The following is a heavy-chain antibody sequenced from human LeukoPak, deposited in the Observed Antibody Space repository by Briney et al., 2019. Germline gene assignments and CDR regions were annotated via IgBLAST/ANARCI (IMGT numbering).Heavy chain of an antibody. CDR3: ARGSRMIFDY. J-gene: IGHJ4*02. CDR1: GGSISSYY. V-gene: IGHV4-59*08. Sequence: PSETLSLTCTVSGGSISSYYWSWIRQPPGKGLEWIGYIYYSGSTNYNPSLKSRVTISVHTSKNQFSLKLSSVTAADTAVYYCARGSRMIFDYWGQGTLVTVSS. D-gene: IGHD3-22*01. CDR2: IYYSGST.